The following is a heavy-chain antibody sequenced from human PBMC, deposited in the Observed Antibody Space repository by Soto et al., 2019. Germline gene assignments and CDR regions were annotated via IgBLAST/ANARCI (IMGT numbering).Heavy chain of an antibody. CDR3: ARGGSYDLWSGYYIPYYYGMDV. D-gene: IGHD3-3*01. Sequence: QVQLQQWGAGLLKPSETLSLTCAVYGGSFSGYYWSWIRQPPGKGLEWIGEINHSGSTNYNPSLKSRVTISVDTSKNQFSLKLSSVTAADTAVYYCARGGSYDLWSGYYIPYYYGMDVWGQGTTVTVSS. CDR2: INHSGST. V-gene: IGHV4-34*01. CDR1: GGSFSGYY. J-gene: IGHJ6*02.